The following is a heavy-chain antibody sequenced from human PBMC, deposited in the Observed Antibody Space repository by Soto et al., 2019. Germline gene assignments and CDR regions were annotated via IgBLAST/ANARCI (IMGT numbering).Heavy chain of an antibody. CDR3: ARDHTPATVTTSGVMDV. J-gene: IGHJ6*02. CDR1: GYTFTSYD. CDR2: MNPNSGNT. D-gene: IGHD4-17*01. Sequence: ASVKVSCKASGYTFTSYDINWVRQATGQGLEWMGWMNPNSGNTGCAQKFQGRVTMTRNTSISTAYMELSSLRSEDTAVYYCARDHTPATVTTSGVMDVWGQGTTVTVSS. V-gene: IGHV1-8*01.